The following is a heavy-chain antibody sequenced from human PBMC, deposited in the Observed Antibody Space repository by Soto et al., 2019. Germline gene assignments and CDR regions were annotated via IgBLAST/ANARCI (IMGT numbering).Heavy chain of an antibody. Sequence: PGGSLRLSCAASGFTFSSYVMSWVRQAPGKGLEWVSAISGSGGSTYYADSVKGRFTISRDNSKNTLYLQMNSLRAEDTAVYYCAKVKGQQLVNYYYYGMDVWGQGTTVTVSS. J-gene: IGHJ6*02. CDR3: AKVKGQQLVNYYYYGMDV. D-gene: IGHD6-6*01. CDR1: GFTFSSYV. CDR2: ISGSGGST. V-gene: IGHV3-23*01.